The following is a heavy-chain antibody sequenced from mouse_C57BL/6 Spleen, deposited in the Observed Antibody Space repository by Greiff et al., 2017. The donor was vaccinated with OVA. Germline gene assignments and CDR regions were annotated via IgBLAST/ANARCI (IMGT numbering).Heavy chain of an antibody. D-gene: IGHD2-4*01. CDR2: ISSGGSYT. CDR1: GFTFSSYG. CDR3: ARQGGLRGYVDV. J-gene: IGHJ1*03. V-gene: IGHV5-6*01. Sequence: EVQRVESGGDLVKPGGSLTLSCAASGFTFSSYGMSWVRQTPDKRLEWVATISSGGSYTYYPDSVKGRFTISRDNAKNTLYLQMSSLKSGDTAMYNCARQGGLRGYVDVWGTGTTVTVSS.